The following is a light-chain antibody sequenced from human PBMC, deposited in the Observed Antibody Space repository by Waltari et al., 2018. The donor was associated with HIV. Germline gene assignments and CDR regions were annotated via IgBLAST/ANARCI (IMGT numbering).Light chain of an antibody. CDR1: SSDVGCFNF. CDR3: NSYTISSTLGV. CDR2: EVT. J-gene: IGLJ3*02. V-gene: IGLV2-14*01. Sequence: QSALTQPASVSGSPGQSITLPCTGTSSDVGCFNFVPCYQQHPGKAPKLMIYEVTNRPSGVSNRFSGSKSGNTASLTISGLQAEDEADYYCNSYTISSTLGVFGGGTKLTVL.